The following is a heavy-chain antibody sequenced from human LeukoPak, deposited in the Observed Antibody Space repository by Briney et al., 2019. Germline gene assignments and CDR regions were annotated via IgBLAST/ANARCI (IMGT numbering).Heavy chain of an antibody. CDR1: GFTFSDYY. CDR3: AREEXXIPIDP. J-gene: IGHJ5*02. V-gene: IGHV3-11*01. CDR2: ISSGGSTI. D-gene: IGHD2-2*02. Sequence: PGGSLGLSCAASGFTFSDYYMSWIRQAPGKGLEWVSYISSGGSTIYYADSVKGRFTISRDNAKNSLYLQMNSLRAEDTAGYYCAREEXXIPIDPWGQGTLVTVSS.